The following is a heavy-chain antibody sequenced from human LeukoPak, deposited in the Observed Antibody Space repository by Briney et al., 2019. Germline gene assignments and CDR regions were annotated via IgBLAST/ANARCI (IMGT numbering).Heavy chain of an antibody. D-gene: IGHD1-26*01. J-gene: IGHJ3*02. CDR1: GYTFTGYY. CDR3: ARDSASSELPSAFDI. Sequence: ASVKVSCKASGYTFTGYYMHWVRQAPGQGLEWMGWINPNSGGTNYAQKFQGRVTMTRDTSISTAYMELSRLRSDDTAVYYCARDSASSELPSAFDIWGQGTMVTVSS. V-gene: IGHV1-2*02. CDR2: INPNSGGT.